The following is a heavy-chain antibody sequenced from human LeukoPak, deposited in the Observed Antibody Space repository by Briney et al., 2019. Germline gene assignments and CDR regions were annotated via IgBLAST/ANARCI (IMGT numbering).Heavy chain of an antibody. J-gene: IGHJ4*02. Sequence: GGSLRLSCAASGFTVSSNYMTWVRQAPGKGLEWVSVLYSGGSTYYADSVKGRFTISRDNSKNTLYLQMNSLRAEDAAVYYCARAPRMVYFDYWGQGTLVTVSS. V-gene: IGHV3-53*01. CDR1: GFTVSSNY. CDR3: ARAPRMVYFDY. D-gene: IGHD2-15*01. CDR2: LYSGGST.